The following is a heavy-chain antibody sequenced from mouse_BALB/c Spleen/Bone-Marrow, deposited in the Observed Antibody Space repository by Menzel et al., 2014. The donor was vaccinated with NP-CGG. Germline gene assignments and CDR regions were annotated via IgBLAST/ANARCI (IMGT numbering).Heavy chain of an antibody. CDR2: INPSTGCT. V-gene: IGHV1-7*01. D-gene: IGHD2-3*01. CDR3: ARFYDGYYLPLDH. CDR1: GYTFTDYW. J-gene: IGHJ2*01. Sequence: VQLQQSGAELAKPGASVKMSCKASGYTFTDYWMHWVKQRPGQGLEWLGYINPSTGCTECNQKFKDKATLTADKSSSTAYMQLNSLTSEDSAVYYCARFYDGYYLPLDHWGQGTTLTVSS.